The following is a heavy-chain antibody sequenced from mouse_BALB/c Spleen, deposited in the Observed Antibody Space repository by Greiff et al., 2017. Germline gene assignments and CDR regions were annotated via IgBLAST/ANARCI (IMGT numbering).Heavy chain of an antibody. Sequence: EVHLVESGPGLVKPSQSLSLTCSVTGYSITSGYYWNWIRQFPGNKLEWMGYISYDGSNNYNPSLKNRISITRDTSKNQFFLKLNSVTTEDTATYYCARDGYGNYYYYAMDYWGQGTSVTVSS. J-gene: IGHJ4*01. CDR1: GYSITSGYY. V-gene: IGHV3-6*02. D-gene: IGHD2-10*02. CDR2: ISYDGSN. CDR3: ARDGYGNYYYYAMDY.